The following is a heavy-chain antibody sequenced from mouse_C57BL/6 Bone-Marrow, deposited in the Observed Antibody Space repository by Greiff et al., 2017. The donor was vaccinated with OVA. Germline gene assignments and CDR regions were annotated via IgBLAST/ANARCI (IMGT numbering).Heavy chain of an antibody. J-gene: IGHJ1*03. CDR3: ARGYYGSPYWYFDV. V-gene: IGHV1-53*01. Sequence: QVQLQQPGTELVKPGASVKLSCKASGYTFTSYWMHWVKQRPGQGLEWIGNINPSNGGTNYNEKFKSKATLTVDKSYSTAYMQLSRLTSEDTAVYSCARGYYGSPYWYFDVWGTGTTVTVSS. D-gene: IGHD1-1*01. CDR1: GYTFTSYW. CDR2: INPSNGGT.